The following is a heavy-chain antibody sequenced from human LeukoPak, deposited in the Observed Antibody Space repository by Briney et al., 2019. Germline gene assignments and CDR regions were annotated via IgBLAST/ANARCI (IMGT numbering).Heavy chain of an antibody. CDR1: GFTFSSSA. CDR2: ITDSGDGT. V-gene: IGHV3-23*01. J-gene: IGHJ4*02. Sequence: GGSLRLSCAASGFTFSSSAMSWVRQAPGKGLEWVSSITDSGDGTYYTDSVKGRFTISRDDSKNTLYLQMNSLRVEDTAVYYCAKDSPVATRWGQGTLVTVSS. D-gene: IGHD1-26*01. CDR3: AKDSPVATR.